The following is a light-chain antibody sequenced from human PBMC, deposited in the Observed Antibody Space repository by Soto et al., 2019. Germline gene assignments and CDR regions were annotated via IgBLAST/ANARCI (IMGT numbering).Light chain of an antibody. CDR3: SSYTTSSTYV. Sequence: QSVLNQPASVSGSPGQSIAISCTGTSSDVGGYNYVSWYQQHPGKAPKLILCDVSNRPSGVSDRFSGSKSGNTASLTISGLQTEDEADYYCSSYTTSSTYVFGTGTKVTVL. CDR2: DVS. J-gene: IGLJ1*01. CDR1: SSDVGGYNY. V-gene: IGLV2-14*01.